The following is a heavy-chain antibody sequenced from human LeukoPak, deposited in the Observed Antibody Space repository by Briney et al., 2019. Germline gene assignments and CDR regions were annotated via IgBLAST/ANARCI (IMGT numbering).Heavy chain of an antibody. D-gene: IGHD3-10*01. CDR1: GFTFSSYA. V-gene: IGHV3-23*01. J-gene: IGHJ4*02. CDR3: AKGRLWFGEFVDY. Sequence: GGSLRLSCAASGFTFSSYAMSWVRQAPGKGLEWVSAISGSGGSTYYADSGKGRFTISRDNSKNTLYLQMNSLGAEDTAVYYCAKGRLWFGEFVDYWGQGTLVTVSS. CDR2: ISGSGGST.